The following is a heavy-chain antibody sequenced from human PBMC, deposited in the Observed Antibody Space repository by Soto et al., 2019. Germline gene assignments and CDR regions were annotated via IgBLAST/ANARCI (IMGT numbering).Heavy chain of an antibody. V-gene: IGHV2-5*02. J-gene: IGHJ4*02. D-gene: IGHD3-3*01. CDR3: AHSLSGPFWSGYYHFDY. CDR2: IYWDDDK. Sequence: SGPTLVKPTQTLTLTCTFSGFSLSTSGVGVGWIRQPPGKALEWLALIYWDDDKRYSPSLKSRLTITKDTSKNQVVLTMTNMDPVDTATYYCAHSLSGPFWSGYYHFDYWGQGTLVTVSS. CDR1: GFSLSTSGVG.